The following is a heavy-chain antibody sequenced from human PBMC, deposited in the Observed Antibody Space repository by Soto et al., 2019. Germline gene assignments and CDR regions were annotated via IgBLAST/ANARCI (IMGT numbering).Heavy chain of an antibody. J-gene: IGHJ4*02. CDR2: IHRDGSGT. CDR3: VRDDRWFPGY. Sequence: GGSLRLSCAASGFTFSRYWMHWVRQAPGKGLVWVSRIHRDGSGTSYADSVKGRFSISRDNAKNTLYLQMNSLRVEDTAVYYCVRDDRWFPGYWGQGTLVIVSS. D-gene: IGHD3-10*01. V-gene: IGHV3-74*01. CDR1: GFTFSRYW.